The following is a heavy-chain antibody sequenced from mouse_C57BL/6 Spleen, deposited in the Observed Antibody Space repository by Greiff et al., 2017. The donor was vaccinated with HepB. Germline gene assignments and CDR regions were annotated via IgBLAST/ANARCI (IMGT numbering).Heavy chain of an antibody. CDR1: GFTFSSYA. CDR2: ISDGGSYT. CDR3: ARDYDVGYCAMDY. J-gene: IGHJ4*01. V-gene: IGHV5-4*01. D-gene: IGHD2-12*01. Sequence: DVMLVESGGGLVKPGGSLKLSCAASGFTFSSYAMSWVRQTPEKRLEWVATISDGGSYTYYPDNVKGRFTISRDNAKNILYLQMSHLKSEDTAMYYCARDYDVGYCAMDYWGQGTSVTVSS.